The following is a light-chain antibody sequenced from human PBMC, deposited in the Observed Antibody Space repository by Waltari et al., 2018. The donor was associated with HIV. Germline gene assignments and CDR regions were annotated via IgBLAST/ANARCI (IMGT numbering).Light chain of an antibody. Sequence: QSVLTQPPSASGTPGQRVTISCSGSSSNIRSNYVYWYQQLPGTAPKLLIYRNNQRPSGVPDRFSGSKSGTSASLAISGLRSEDEADYYCAVWGDSLNSYVFGTGTEVTVL. J-gene: IGLJ1*01. CDR1: SSNIRSNY. CDR2: RNN. V-gene: IGLV1-47*01. CDR3: AVWGDSLNSYV.